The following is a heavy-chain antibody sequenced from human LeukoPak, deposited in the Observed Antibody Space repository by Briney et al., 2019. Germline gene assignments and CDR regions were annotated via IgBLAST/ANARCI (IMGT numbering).Heavy chain of an antibody. D-gene: IGHD6-6*01. Sequence: ASVKVSCKPSGGYYMHWVRQAPGQGLEWMGWIDPNSGGTNYAQKFQGRVTMTRDTSISTAYMELSRLRSDDTAVYYCARVDSSSFRGYYYYYMDVWGKGTTVTVSS. V-gene: IGHV1-2*02. CDR1: GGYY. CDR3: ARVDSSSFRGYYYYYMDV. CDR2: IDPNSGGT. J-gene: IGHJ6*03.